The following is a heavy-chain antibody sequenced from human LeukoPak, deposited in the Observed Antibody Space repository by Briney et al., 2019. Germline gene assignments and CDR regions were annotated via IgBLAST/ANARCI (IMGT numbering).Heavy chain of an antibody. CDR3: ARGGITMIVAVHPGDY. Sequence: ASVKVSCKASGYTFTSYYMHWVRQAPGQGLEWMGIINPSGGSTSYAQKFQGRVTMTRDTSTSTVYMELSSLRSEDTAVYYCARGGITMIVAVHPGDYWGQGTLVTVSS. V-gene: IGHV1-46*01. CDR2: INPSGGST. CDR1: GYTFTSYY. J-gene: IGHJ4*02. D-gene: IGHD3-22*01.